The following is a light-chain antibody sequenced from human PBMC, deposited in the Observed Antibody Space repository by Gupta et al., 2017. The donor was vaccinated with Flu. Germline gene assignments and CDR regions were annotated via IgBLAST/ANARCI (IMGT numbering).Light chain of an antibody. CDR1: NMGSNG. CDR2: DDT. J-gene: IGLJ2*01. V-gene: IGLV1-44*01. CDR3: TAWDNSRNRGV. Sequence: NMGSNGVHWYQQHPGTAPGLLVYDDTDRPSGIPERFSGSKSGTSATLTINGLQAEDEADYYCTAWDNSRNRGVFGGGTKLTVL.